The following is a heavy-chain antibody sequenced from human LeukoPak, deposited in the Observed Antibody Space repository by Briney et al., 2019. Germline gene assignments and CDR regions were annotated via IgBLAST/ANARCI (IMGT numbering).Heavy chain of an antibody. CDR2: ISSSGSTI. Sequence: GGSLRLSCAASGFTFSDYYMSWIRQAPGKGLEWVSYISSSGSTIYYADSVKGRLTISRDNAKNSLYLQMNSLRAEDTAVYYCARRPPPQYYYDSSGWGAFDIWGQGTMVTVSS. CDR3: ARRPPPQYYYDSSGWGAFDI. J-gene: IGHJ3*02. CDR1: GFTFSDYY. V-gene: IGHV3-11*04. D-gene: IGHD3-22*01.